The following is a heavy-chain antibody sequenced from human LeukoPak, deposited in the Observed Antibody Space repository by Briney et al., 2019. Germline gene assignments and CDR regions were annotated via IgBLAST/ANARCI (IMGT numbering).Heavy chain of an antibody. CDR1: GFTVSSNY. D-gene: IGHD1-26*01. V-gene: IGHV3-53*01. CDR3: ARWGRGAYFDY. J-gene: IGHJ4*02. Sequence: GGSLRLSCAASGFTVSSNYMSWVRHAPGKGLEWVSVIYSGGSTYYADSVKGRFTISRDNSKNTLYLQMNSLRAEDTAVYYCARWGRGAYFDYWGQGTLVTVSS. CDR2: IYSGGST.